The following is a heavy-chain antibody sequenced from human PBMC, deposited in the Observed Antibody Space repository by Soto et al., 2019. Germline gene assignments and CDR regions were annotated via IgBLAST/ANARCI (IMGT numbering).Heavy chain of an antibody. V-gene: IGHV5-51*01. CDR3: ARPEYSSSWYDAFDI. CDR1: GYSFTSYW. D-gene: IGHD6-13*01. Sequence: GESLKISCKGSGYSFTSYWIGWVRQMPGKGLEWMGIIYPGDSDTRYSPSFQGQVTISADKSISTAYLQWSSLKASDTAMYHCARPEYSSSWYDAFDIWGQGTMVTVSS. CDR2: IYPGDSDT. J-gene: IGHJ3*02.